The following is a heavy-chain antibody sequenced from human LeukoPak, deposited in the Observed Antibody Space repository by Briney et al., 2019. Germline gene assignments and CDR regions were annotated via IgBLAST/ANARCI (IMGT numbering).Heavy chain of an antibody. V-gene: IGHV1-69*05. CDR1: GGTFSSYA. CDR2: IIPIFGTA. J-gene: IGHJ6*03. CDR3: ASQLVGATTSYYYYYIDV. Sequence: SSVKVSCKASGGTFSSYAISWVRQAPGQGLEWMGGIIPIFGTANYAQKFQGRVMITTDESTSTAYMELSSLRSEDTAVYYCASQLVGATTSYYYYYIDVWGKGTTVTVSS. D-gene: IGHD1-26*01.